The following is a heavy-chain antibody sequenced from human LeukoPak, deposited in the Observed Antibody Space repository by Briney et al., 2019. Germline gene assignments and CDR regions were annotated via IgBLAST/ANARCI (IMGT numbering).Heavy chain of an antibody. D-gene: IGHD3-22*01. Sequence: GGSLRLSCAASGFTFSSYAMSWVRQAPGKGLEWVSAISGSGGSTYYADSVKGRFTISRDNSKNTLFLQMNSLRAEDTAVYYCAKGFLEAVVITVDYWGQGTLVTVSS. V-gene: IGHV3-23*01. CDR1: GFTFSSYA. CDR2: ISGSGGST. J-gene: IGHJ4*02. CDR3: AKGFLEAVVITVDY.